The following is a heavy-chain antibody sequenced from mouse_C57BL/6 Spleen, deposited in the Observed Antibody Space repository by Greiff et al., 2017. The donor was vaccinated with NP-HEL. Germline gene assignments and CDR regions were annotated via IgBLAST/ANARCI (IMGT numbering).Heavy chain of an antibody. CDR1: GYTFTSYW. CDR3: ARSGYSNYGYFDV. Sequence: QVQLQQPGAELVKPGASVKLSCKASGYTFTSYWMHWVKQRPGQGLEWIGMIHPNSGSTNYNEKFKSKATLTVDKSSSTAYMQLSSLTSEDSAVYYCARSGYSNYGYFDVWGKGTTVTVSS. J-gene: IGHJ1*03. V-gene: IGHV1-64*01. D-gene: IGHD2-5*01. CDR2: IHPNSGST.